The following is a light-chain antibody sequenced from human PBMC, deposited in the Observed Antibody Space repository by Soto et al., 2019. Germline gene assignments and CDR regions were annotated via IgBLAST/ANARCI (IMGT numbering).Light chain of an antibody. J-gene: IGLJ1*01. CDR2: SVS. V-gene: IGLV2-14*01. CDR1: SSYMGAYDH. Sequence: TASFSGSPRASSTSSCRKTSSYMGAYDHVARFQRFPGKTPKLVIYSVSNRPSGVSYRFAGSKSGNTASLTISGLQADEEADSYCISSTVRRSYVFGPGTKVTVL. CDR3: ISSTVRRSYV.